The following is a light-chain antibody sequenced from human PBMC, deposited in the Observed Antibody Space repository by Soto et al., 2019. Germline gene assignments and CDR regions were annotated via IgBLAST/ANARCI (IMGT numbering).Light chain of an antibody. CDR1: SSDVGIYNL. CDR3: CSYAVSSTVGV. V-gene: IGLV2-23*03. J-gene: IGLJ7*01. Sequence: QSVLTQPASVSGSPGQSITISCTGTSSDVGIYNLVSWYQQHPGKAPKLMICDGSKRPSGISNRFSGSKSGNSASLTISGLQAEDEADYYCCSYAVSSTVGVFGGGTQLTVL. CDR2: DGS.